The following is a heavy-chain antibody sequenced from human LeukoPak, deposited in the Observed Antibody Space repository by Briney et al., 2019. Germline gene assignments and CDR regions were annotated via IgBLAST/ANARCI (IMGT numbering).Heavy chain of an antibody. V-gene: IGHV4-34*01. CDR1: GFTFSSYE. CDR2: INHSGRT. CDR3: ARTIVVVPACRAMDV. J-gene: IGHJ6*03. Sequence: GSLRLSCAASGFTFSSYEMNWIRQPPGKGLEWIGEINHSGRTNYNPSLKSRVTISIDTSKNQFSLKLSSVTAADTAVYYCARTIVVVPACRAMDVWGKGTTVTVSS. D-gene: IGHD2-2*01.